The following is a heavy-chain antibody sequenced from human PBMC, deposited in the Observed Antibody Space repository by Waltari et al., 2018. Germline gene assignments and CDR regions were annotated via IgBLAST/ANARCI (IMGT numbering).Heavy chain of an antibody. Sequence: QVQLQESGPGLVKPSETLSLTCTVSGGSISSYYWSWIRQPPGKGLEWIGYIYYSVNTNYNPSLKGRVSISVDTSKNQFSLKLSSVTAADTAVYYCARSWWGRTWYDFDSWGQGTLVTVSS. CDR2: IYYSVNT. CDR3: ARSWWGRTWYDFDS. CDR1: GGSISSYY. J-gene: IGHJ4*02. V-gene: IGHV4-59*08. D-gene: IGHD6-13*01.